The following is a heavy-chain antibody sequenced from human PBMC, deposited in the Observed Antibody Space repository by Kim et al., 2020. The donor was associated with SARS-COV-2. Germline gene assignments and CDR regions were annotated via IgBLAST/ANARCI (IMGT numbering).Heavy chain of an antibody. J-gene: IGHJ4*02. Sequence: GGSLRLSCTASGFTFGDYVMSWFRQAPGKGLEWVGFIRSKAYGGTTEYAASVKGRFSISRDDSKSIAYLQMNRLKTEDTAVYYCTRGSGSRHYWGQGTLVTVSS. CDR3: TRGSGSRHY. CDR2: IRSKAYGGTT. CDR1: GFTFGDYV. V-gene: IGHV3-49*03. D-gene: IGHD3-10*01.